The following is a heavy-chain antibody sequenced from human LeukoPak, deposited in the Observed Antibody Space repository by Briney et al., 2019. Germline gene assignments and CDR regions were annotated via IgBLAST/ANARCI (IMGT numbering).Heavy chain of an antibody. V-gene: IGHV4-39*01. D-gene: IGHD1-26*01. CDR2: IYYSGSP. Sequence: SETLSLTCTVSGGSISSSSYYWGWIRQPPGKGLEWIGSIYYSGSPYYNPSLKSRVTISVDTSKNQFSLKLSSVTAADTAVYYCGRVGGGELPGGPLWGQGTRVTVSS. CDR3: GRVGGGELPGGPL. J-gene: IGHJ3*01. CDR1: GGSISSSSYY.